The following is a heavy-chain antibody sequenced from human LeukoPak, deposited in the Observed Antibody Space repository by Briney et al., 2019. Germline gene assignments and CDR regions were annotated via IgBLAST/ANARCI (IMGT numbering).Heavy chain of an antibody. D-gene: IGHD2-2*01. J-gene: IGHJ4*02. Sequence: GESLKISCKGSGYSFTSDWIGWVRQMPGKGLEWMGIIYPGDSDARYSPSFQGQVTISADKSISTAYLQWSSLKASDTAMYYCARAYQLPLSYYFDYWGQGTLVTVSS. CDR3: ARAYQLPLSYYFDY. CDR1: GYSFTSDW. CDR2: IYPGDSDA. V-gene: IGHV5-51*01.